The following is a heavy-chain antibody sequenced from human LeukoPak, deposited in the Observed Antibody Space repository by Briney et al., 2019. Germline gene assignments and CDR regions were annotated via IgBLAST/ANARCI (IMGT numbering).Heavy chain of an antibody. CDR2: IYHSGST. V-gene: IGHV4-38-2*01. J-gene: IGHJ5*02. Sequence: PSETLSLTCAVSGYSISSGYYWGWIRQPPGKGLEWIGSIYHSGSTYYNPSLKSRVTISVDTSKNQFSRKLSSVTAADTAVYYCARAHYRYCSSTSCYDNWFDPWGQGTLVTVSS. D-gene: IGHD2-2*01. CDR3: ARAHYRYCSSTSCYDNWFDP. CDR1: GYSISSGYY.